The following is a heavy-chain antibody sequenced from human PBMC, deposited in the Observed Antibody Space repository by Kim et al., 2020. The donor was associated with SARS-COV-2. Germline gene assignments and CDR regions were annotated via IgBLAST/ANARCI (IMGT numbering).Heavy chain of an antibody. Sequence: GGSLRLSCTTSGFNFGDYAMHWVRQAPGKGLEWVGLIRSKIYGGTADYAASVKGRFTISRDDSKTVAYLQMNSLKTEATAVYYCAKGYSGSWTCGDYWGQGTTVTVSS. V-gene: IGHV3-49*04. CDR3: AKGYSGSWTCGDY. J-gene: IGHJ4*02. D-gene: IGHD6-13*01. CDR1: GFNFGDYA. CDR2: IRSKIYGGTA.